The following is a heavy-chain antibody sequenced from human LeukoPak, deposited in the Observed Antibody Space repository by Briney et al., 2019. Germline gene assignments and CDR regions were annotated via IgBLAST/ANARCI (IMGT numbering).Heavy chain of an antibody. CDR2: IYST. J-gene: IGHJ3*02. V-gene: IGHV4-4*07. CDR3: ARGRSGSYYDAFDI. Sequence: SETLSLTCTVSGGSISSYSWSWIRQPAGKGLEWIGRIYSTNYNPSLKSRLTMSIDTSTNQLSVSLNSVTAADTAVYYCARGRSGSYYDAFDIWGQGTMVTVSS. CDR1: GGSISSYS. D-gene: IGHD1-26*01.